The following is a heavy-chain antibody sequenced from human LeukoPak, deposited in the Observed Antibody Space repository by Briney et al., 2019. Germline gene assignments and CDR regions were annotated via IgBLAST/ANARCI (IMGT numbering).Heavy chain of an antibody. V-gene: IGHV4-39*01. CDR2: IYYSGST. Sequence: SETLSLTCTVSGGSISSSSYYWGWIRQPPGKGLEWIGSIYYSGSTYYNPSLKSRVTISVDTSKNQFSLKLSSVTAADTAVYYCASITMIVAKDLDYWGQGTLVTVSS. CDR1: GGSISSSSYY. CDR3: ASITMIVAKDLDY. D-gene: IGHD3-22*01. J-gene: IGHJ4*02.